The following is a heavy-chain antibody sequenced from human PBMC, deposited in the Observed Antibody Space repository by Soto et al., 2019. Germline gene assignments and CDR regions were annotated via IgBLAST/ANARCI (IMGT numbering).Heavy chain of an antibody. CDR2: ISAYNGNT. CDR3: AREDCISTSCYLADY. D-gene: IGHD2-2*01. CDR1: GYTFTSYG. J-gene: IGHJ4*02. V-gene: IGHV1-18*01. Sequence: ASVKVSCKASGYTFTSYGISWVRQAPGQGHEWMGWISAYNGNTNYAQKLQGRVTMTTDTSTSTAYMELRSLRSDDTAVYYCAREDCISTSCYLADYWGQGTLVTVSS.